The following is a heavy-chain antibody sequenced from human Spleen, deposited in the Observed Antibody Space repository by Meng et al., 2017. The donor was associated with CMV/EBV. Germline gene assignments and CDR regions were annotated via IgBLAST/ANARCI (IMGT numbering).Heavy chain of an antibody. CDR3: AEVAYDTDAFDI. Sequence: CKASGYTFTSYYMHWVRQAPGQGLEWMGIINPSGGSTSYAQKFQGRVTMTRDTSTSTVYMELSSLRSEDTAVYYCAEVAYDTDAFDIWGQGTMVTVSS. J-gene: IGHJ3*02. V-gene: IGHV1-46*01. CDR2: INPSGGST. CDR1: GYTFTSYY. D-gene: IGHD1-1*01.